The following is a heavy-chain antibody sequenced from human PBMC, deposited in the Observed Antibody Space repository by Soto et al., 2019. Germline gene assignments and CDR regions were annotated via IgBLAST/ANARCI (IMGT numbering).Heavy chain of an antibody. CDR1: GGSIISYY. CDR2: IYYSGST. V-gene: IGHV4-59*01. CDR3: ARNRVRYGGYVRYFDY. Sequence: SETLSLTCTVSGGSIISYYWSWIRQPPGKGLEWIGYIYYSGSTNYNPSLKSRVTISVDTSKNQFSLKLSSVTAADTAVYYCARNRVRYGGYVRYFDYWGQGTLVTVSS. J-gene: IGHJ4*02. D-gene: IGHD5-12*01.